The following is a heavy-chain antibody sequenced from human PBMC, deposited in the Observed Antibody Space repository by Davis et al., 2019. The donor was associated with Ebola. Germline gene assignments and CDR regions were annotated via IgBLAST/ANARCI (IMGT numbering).Heavy chain of an antibody. CDR1: GGTFSSYA. V-gene: IGHV1-69*13. CDR2: IIPIFGTA. D-gene: IGHD2-2*01. Sequence: SVKVSCKASGGTFSSYAISWVRQAPGQGLEWMGGIIPIFGTANYAQKFQGRVTITADESTSTAYMELSSLRSEDTAVYYCARVLSPGCSSTSCYSNYYYYYYMDVWGKGTTVTVSS. J-gene: IGHJ6*03. CDR3: ARVLSPGCSSTSCYSNYYYYYYMDV.